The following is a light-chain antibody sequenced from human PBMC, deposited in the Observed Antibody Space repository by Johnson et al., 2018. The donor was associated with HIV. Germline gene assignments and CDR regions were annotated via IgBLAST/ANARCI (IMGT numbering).Light chain of an antibody. J-gene: IGLJ1*01. CDR3: GTWDSSLSAYV. CDR1: SSNIADNY. V-gene: IGLV1-51*01. CDR2: DNN. Sequence: QSVLTQPPSVSAAPGQQVTISCSGSSSNIADNYVSWYQQLPGTAPKLLIFDNNDRPSGIPDRFSASKSGTSATLGITGLQTEDEAEYYCGTWDSSLSAYVFGTGTKVTVL.